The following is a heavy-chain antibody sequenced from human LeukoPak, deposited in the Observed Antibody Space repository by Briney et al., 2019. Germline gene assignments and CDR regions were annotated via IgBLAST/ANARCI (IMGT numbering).Heavy chain of an antibody. CDR1: GYTFTSYA. Sequence: PGASVKVSCKASGYTFTSYAMHWVRQAPGQRLEWMGWINAGNGNTNYAQKLQGRVTMTTDTSTSTAYMELRSLRSDDTAVYYCARQLLWFGELSPYYFDYWGQGTLVTVSS. CDR3: ARQLLWFGELSPYYFDY. D-gene: IGHD3-10*01. CDR2: INAGNGNT. V-gene: IGHV1-3*01. J-gene: IGHJ4*02.